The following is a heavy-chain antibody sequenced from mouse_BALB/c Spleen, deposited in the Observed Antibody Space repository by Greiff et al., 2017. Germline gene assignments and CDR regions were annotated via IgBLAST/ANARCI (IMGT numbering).Heavy chain of an antibody. CDR3: AREGYGSSYYYAMDC. CDR1: GISITTGNYR. J-gene: IGHJ4*01. Sequence: EVKLQESGPGLVKPSQTVSLTCTVTGISITTGNYRWSWIRQFPGNKLEWIGYIYYSGTITYNPSLTSRTTITRDTSKNQFFLEMNSLTAEDTATYYCAREGYGSSYYYAMDCWGQGTSVTVSS. CDR2: IYYSGTI. D-gene: IGHD1-1*01. V-gene: IGHV3-5*02.